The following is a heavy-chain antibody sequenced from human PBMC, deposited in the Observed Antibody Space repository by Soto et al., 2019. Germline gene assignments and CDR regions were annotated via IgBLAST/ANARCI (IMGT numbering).Heavy chain of an antibody. D-gene: IGHD4-4*01. CDR1: GYSFTSYW. J-gene: IGHJ5*02. CDR2: IDPSDSYT. CDR3: ARRGYSNYRAGWFDP. Sequence: PGESLKISCKGFGYSFTSYWISWVRQMPGKGLEWMGRIDPSDSYTNYSPSFQGHVTISADKSISTAYLQWSSLKASDTAMYYCARRGYSNYRAGWFDPWGQGTLVTVSS. V-gene: IGHV5-10-1*01.